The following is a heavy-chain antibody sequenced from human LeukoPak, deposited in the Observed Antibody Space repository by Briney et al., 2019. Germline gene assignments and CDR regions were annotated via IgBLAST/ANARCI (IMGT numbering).Heavy chain of an antibody. D-gene: IGHD4-23*01. V-gene: IGHV4-59*01. Sequence: SETLSLTCTASGGSISSYYWSWIRQPPGKGLEWVGYIYYSGSTNYNPSLKGRVTISVDTSKNQFSLKLSSVTAADTAVYYCARVGIDYGGNPVDYRGQGTLVTVSS. CDR3: ARVGIDYGGNPVDY. CDR2: IYYSGST. J-gene: IGHJ4*02. CDR1: GGSISSYY.